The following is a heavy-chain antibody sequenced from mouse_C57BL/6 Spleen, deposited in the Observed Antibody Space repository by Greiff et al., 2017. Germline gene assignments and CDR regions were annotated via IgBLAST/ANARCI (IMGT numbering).Heavy chain of an antibody. CDR1: GYSITSGYY. CDR2: ISYDGSN. CDR3: ARHYYGSRGHFDY. D-gene: IGHD1-1*01. Sequence: DVQLQESGPGLVKPSQSLSLTCSVTGYSITSGYYWNWIRQFPGNKLEWMGYISYDGSNNYNPSLKNRISITRDTSKNQFFLKLNSVTTEDTATYYCARHYYGSRGHFDYWGQGTTLTVSS. J-gene: IGHJ2*01. V-gene: IGHV3-6*01.